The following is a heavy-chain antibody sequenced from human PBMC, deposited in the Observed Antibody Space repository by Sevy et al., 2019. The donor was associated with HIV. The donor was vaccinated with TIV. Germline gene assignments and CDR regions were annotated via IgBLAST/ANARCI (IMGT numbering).Heavy chain of an antibody. CDR1: GYTFTSYG. D-gene: IGHD2-2*01. CDR2: ISAYNGNT. V-gene: IGHV1-18*01. CDR3: ARLIGDIVVVPADDYYYYGMDV. J-gene: IGHJ6*02. Sequence: ASVKVSCKASGYTFTSYGTSWVRQAPGQGLEWMGWISAYNGNTNYAQKLQGRVTMTTDTSTSTAYMELRSLRSDDTAVYYCARLIGDIVVVPADDYYYYGMDVWGQGTTVTVSS.